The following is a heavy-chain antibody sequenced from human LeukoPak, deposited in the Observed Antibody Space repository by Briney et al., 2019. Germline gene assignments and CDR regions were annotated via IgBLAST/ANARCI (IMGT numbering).Heavy chain of an antibody. V-gene: IGHV3-7*01. CDR2: IKQDGSEK. D-gene: IGHD3-22*01. CDR1: GFTFSTYS. CDR3: ARDFGGSSGYYFDY. Sequence: SGGSLRLSCAASGFTFSTYSMNWVRQAPGKGLEWVANIKQDGSEKHYVDSVKGRFTISRDNAKNSLYLQMNSLRAEDTAVYYCARDFGGSSGYYFDYWGQGTLVTVSS. J-gene: IGHJ4*02.